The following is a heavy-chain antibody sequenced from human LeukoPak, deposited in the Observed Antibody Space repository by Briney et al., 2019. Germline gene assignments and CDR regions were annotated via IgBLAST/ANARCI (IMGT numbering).Heavy chain of an antibody. Sequence: PGESLRLSCAASGFTFSNHNMNWVRQAPGKGLEWVSYISTSSSTMSYADSVKGRFTISRDNAKNLLYLQMNSLRAEDTAAYYCAGYGDYAPWGQGTLVTVSS. J-gene: IGHJ5*02. CDR1: GFTFSNHN. CDR2: ISTSSSTM. D-gene: IGHD4-17*01. CDR3: AGYGDYAP. V-gene: IGHV3-48*01.